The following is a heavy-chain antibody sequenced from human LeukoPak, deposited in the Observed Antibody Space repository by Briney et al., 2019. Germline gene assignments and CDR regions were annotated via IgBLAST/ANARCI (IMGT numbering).Heavy chain of an antibody. J-gene: IGHJ6*03. CDR1: GGSISSYY. CDR2: IYTSGST. D-gene: IGHD4-11*01. CDR3: ARGSSNLYYYYYMDV. Sequence: KPSETLSLTCTVSGGSISSYYWSWIRQPAGKGLECIGRIYTSGSTNYNPSLKSRVTMSVDTSKNQFSLKLNSVTAADTAVYYCARGSSNLYYYYYMDVWGKGTTVTVSS. V-gene: IGHV4-4*07.